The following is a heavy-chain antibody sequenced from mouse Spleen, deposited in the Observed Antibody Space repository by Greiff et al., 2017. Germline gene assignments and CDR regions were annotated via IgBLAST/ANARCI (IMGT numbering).Heavy chain of an antibody. CDR2: ISSGSSTI. D-gene: IGHD1-2*01. J-gene: IGHJ1*01. Sequence: EVHLVESGGGLVKPGGSLKLSCAASGFTFSDYGMHWVRQAPEKGLEWVAYISSGSSTIYYADTVKGRFTISRDNAKNTLFLQMTSLRSEDTAMYYCAKSLLRLRGYFDVWGAGTTVTVSS. V-gene: IGHV5-17*01. CDR1: GFTFSDYG. CDR3: AKSLLRLRGYFDV.